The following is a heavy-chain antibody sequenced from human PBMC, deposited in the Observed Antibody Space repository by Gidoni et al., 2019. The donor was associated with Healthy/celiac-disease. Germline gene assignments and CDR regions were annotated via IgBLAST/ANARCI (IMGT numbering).Heavy chain of an antibody. CDR3: AREGGEMDDAFDI. CDR1: GFTVSSNY. D-gene: IGHD2-21*01. CDR2: IYSGGST. Sequence: EVQLVESGGGLVQPGGSLRLSCAASGFTVSSNYMSWVRQAPGKGLEWVSVIYSGGSTYYADSVKGRFTISRDNSKNTLYLQMNSLRAEDTAVYYCAREGGEMDDAFDIWGQGTMVTVSS. J-gene: IGHJ3*02. V-gene: IGHV3-66*01.